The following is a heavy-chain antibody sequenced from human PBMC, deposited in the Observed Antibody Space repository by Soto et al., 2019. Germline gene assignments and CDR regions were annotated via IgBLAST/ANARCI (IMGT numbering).Heavy chain of an antibody. J-gene: IGHJ4*02. CDR1: GFTFRGYA. V-gene: IGHV3-23*01. CDR2: IDNSGAST. Sequence: GGSLRLSCAASGFTFRGYAMIWVRQAPGKGLEWVSTIDNSGASTKYADSVRGRFTISRDNSKNTLYLQMNSLRAEDTAVYYCARDLDYWGQGTLVTVSS. CDR3: ARDLDY.